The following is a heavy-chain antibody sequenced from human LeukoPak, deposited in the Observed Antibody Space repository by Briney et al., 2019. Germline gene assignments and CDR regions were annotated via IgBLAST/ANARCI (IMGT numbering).Heavy chain of an antibody. CDR1: GGSISSYY. CDR2: IYYSGST. J-gene: IGHJ2*01. D-gene: IGHD5-18*01. Sequence: SETLSLTCTVSGGSISSYYWSWIRQPPGKGLEWIGYIYYSGSTNYNPSLKSRVTISVDTSKNQFSLKLSSVTAADTAVYYCARGGCSYGYTDWYFDLWGRGTLVTVSS. CDR3: ARGGCSYGYTDWYFDL. V-gene: IGHV4-59*01.